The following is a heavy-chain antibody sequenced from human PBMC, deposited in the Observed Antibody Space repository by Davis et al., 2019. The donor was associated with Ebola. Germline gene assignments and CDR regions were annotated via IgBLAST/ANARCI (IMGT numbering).Heavy chain of an antibody. CDR1: GLTFSGSA. CDR2: IRTKPNNYAT. D-gene: IGHD2-8*01. Sequence: GGSLRLSCAVSGLTFSGSAMHWVRQASWKGLEWVGRIRTKPNNYATAYAASVEGRFTISRDDSKNTVYLQMNSLKTEDTAVYYCTRPPDGNWFDPWGQGTLVTVSS. CDR3: TRPPDGNWFDP. V-gene: IGHV3-73*01. J-gene: IGHJ5*02.